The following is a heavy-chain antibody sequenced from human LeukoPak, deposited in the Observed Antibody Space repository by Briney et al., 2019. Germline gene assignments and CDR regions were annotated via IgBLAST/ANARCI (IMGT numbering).Heavy chain of an antibody. CDR2: IFSGGST. V-gene: IGHV4-39*07. CDR3: ARLSRHRGYCSGGSCPPRVNDY. Sequence: PSETLSLTCTVSGGSISSSTYYWGWIRQTPEKGLEWIASIFSGGSTNYNPSLKSRVTISVETSKNQFSLKLSSVTAADTAVYYCARLSRHRGYCSGGSCPPRVNDYWGQGTLVTVSS. J-gene: IGHJ4*02. D-gene: IGHD2-15*01. CDR1: GGSISSSTYY.